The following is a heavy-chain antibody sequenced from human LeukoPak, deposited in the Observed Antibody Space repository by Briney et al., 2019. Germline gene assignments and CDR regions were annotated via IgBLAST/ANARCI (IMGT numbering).Heavy chain of an antibody. CDR3: AKAFVGYCSSTSCYTTIIY. J-gene: IGHJ4*02. Sequence: GGSLRLSCAASGLTFSTYAMSWVRQAPGKGLEWVSVISGSGGSTYYADSVKGRFTISRDNSKNTLYLQMNSLRAEDTAVYYCAKAFVGYCSSTSCYTTIIYWGQGTLVTVSS. CDR2: ISGSGGST. V-gene: IGHV3-23*01. D-gene: IGHD2-2*02. CDR1: GLTFSTYA.